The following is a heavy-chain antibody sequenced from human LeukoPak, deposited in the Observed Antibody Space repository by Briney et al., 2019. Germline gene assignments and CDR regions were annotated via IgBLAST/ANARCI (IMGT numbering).Heavy chain of an antibody. D-gene: IGHD3-9*01. CDR1: GFTFSDYY. J-gene: IGHJ4*02. V-gene: IGHV3-11*01. Sequence: GGSLRLSCAASGFTFSDYYMSWIRQAPGKGLEWVSYISGSGSTVYYEDSVKGRFTVSRDNAKNSLYLEMNSPRAEDTAVYYCARANPDFLTGYLAYWGQGTQATVSS. CDR2: ISGSGSTV. CDR3: ARANPDFLTGYLAY.